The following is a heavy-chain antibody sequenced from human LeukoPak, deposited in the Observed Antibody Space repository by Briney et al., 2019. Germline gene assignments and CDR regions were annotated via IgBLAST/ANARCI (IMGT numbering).Heavy chain of an antibody. V-gene: IGHV4-59*01. CDR2: IHYRGST. J-gene: IGHJ6*02. Sequence: SQTLSLTCTVSGGSMSTYYWSWIRESPGKGLEWIGYIHYRGSTNYNPSLKSRLTISVDTSKNQFSLKLSSVTAADTAVYYCARGVGAARPVALRFLWDYSFGMDIWGQGTSVIVS. D-gene: IGHD6-6*01. CDR3: ARGVGAARPVALRFLWDYSFGMDI. CDR1: GGSMSTYY.